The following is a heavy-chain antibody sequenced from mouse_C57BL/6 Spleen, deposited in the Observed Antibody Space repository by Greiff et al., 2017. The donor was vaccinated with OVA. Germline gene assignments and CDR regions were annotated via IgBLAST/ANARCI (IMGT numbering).Heavy chain of an antibody. CDR2: ISNLAYSI. D-gene: IGHD2-5*01. CDR1: GFTFSDYG. CDR3: ARRKAYYSNYDAMDY. V-gene: IGHV5-15*04. Sequence: EVKLEESGGGLVQPGGSLKLSCAASGFTFSDYGMAWVRQAPRKGPEWVAFISNLAYSIYYADTVTGRFTISRENAKNTLYLEMSSLRSEDTAMDYCARRKAYYSNYDAMDYWGQGTSVTVSS. J-gene: IGHJ4*01.